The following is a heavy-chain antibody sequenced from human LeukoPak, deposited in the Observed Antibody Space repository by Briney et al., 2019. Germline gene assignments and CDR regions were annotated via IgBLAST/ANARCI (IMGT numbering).Heavy chain of an antibody. Sequence: ASVKVSCKASGYTFTSYYMHWVRQAPGQGLEWMGIINPSGGSTSYAQKFQGRVTMTRDTSTSTVYMELSSLRSEDTAVYYCARGGSIVVVMVLDGPRSDVFDIWGQGTMVTVSS. CDR1: GYTFTSYY. CDR3: ARGGSIVVVMVLDGPRSDVFDI. V-gene: IGHV1-46*01. J-gene: IGHJ3*02. CDR2: INPSGGST. D-gene: IGHD2-21*01.